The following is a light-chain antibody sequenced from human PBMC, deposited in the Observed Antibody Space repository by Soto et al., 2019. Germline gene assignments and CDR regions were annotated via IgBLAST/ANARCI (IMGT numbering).Light chain of an antibody. J-gene: IGKJ2*01. CDR3: QQYDNWPPYT. V-gene: IGKV3-15*01. Sequence: EVVMTQSPATLSVSPGERTTLSCRTSGRVSSNVAWYQQKPGQPPRLLIYGASTRATGIPARFSGSGSGTEFTLTISSQQSEDFAVYYCQQYDNWPPYTFGQGTYLEIK. CDR1: GRVSSN. CDR2: GAS.